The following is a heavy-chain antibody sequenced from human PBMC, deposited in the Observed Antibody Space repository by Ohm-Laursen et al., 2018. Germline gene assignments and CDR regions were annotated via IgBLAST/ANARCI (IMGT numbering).Heavy chain of an antibody. CDR2: IYYSGST. Sequence: PSETLSLTCTVSGGSVSSGSYFWSWIRQPPGKGLEWIGYIYYSGSTNYNPSLKSRVTMSVDTSKNQFSLKLSSVTAADTAVYYCARAPIYYNTPDYWGQGTLVTVSS. J-gene: IGHJ4*02. V-gene: IGHV4-61*01. CDR3: ARAPIYYNTPDY. CDR1: GGSVSSGSYF. D-gene: IGHD3-22*01.